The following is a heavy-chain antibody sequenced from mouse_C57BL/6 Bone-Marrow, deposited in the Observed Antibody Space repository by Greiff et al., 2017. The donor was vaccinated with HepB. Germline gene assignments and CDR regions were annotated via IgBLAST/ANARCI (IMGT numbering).Heavy chain of an antibody. Sequence: QVQLQQSGAELVRPGTSVKMSCKASGYTFTNYWIGWAKQRPGHGLEWIGDIYPGGGYTNYNEKFKGKATLTADKSSSTSYMQFSSLTSEDSAIYYGASLRRLYAMDYWGQGTSVTVSS. CDR2: IYPGGGYT. D-gene: IGHD2-2*01. V-gene: IGHV1-63*01. CDR3: ASLRRLYAMDY. J-gene: IGHJ4*01. CDR1: GYTFTNYW.